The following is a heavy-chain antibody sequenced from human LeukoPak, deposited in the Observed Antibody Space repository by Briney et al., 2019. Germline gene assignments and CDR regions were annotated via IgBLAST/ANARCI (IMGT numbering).Heavy chain of an antibody. CDR3: AKDEEIAVAGTIDY. Sequence: PGGSLRLSCAASGFTFSSYGMHWVRQAPGKGLEWVAFIRYDGSNKYYADSVKRRFTISRDNSKNTLYLQMNSLRAEDTAVYYCAKDEEIAVAGTIDYWGQGTLVTVSS. CDR2: IRYDGSNK. V-gene: IGHV3-30*02. D-gene: IGHD6-19*01. J-gene: IGHJ4*02. CDR1: GFTFSSYG.